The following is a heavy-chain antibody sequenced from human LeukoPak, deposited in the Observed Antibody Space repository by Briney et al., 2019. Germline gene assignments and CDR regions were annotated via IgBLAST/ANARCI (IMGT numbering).Heavy chain of an antibody. J-gene: IGHJ6*02. D-gene: IGHD6-19*01. CDR3: AREVQWKAGYYYYYGMDV. CDR1: GGTFSSYA. CDR2: IIPIFGTA. V-gene: IGHV1-69*13. Sequence: SVKVSCKASGGTFSSYAISWVRQAPGQGLEWMGAIIPIFGTANYAQKFQGRVTITADESTSTAYMELSSLRSEDTAVYYCAREVQWKAGYYYYYGMDVWGQGTTVTVSS.